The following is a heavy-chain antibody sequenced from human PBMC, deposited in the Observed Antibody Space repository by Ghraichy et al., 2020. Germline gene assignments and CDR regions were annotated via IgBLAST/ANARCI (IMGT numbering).Heavy chain of an antibody. Sequence: SETLSLTCAVYGGSFSGYYWSWIRQPPGKGLEWIGEINHSGSTNYNPSLKSRVTISVDTSKNQFSLKLSSVTAADTAVYYCARGLRGARGVLFGYWGQGTLVTVSS. V-gene: IGHV4-34*01. D-gene: IGHD2-8*01. J-gene: IGHJ4*02. CDR2: INHSGST. CDR3: ARGLRGARGVLFGY. CDR1: GGSFSGYY.